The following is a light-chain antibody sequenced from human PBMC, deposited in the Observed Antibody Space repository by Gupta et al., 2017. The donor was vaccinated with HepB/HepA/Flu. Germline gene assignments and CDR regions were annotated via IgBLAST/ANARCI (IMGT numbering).Light chain of an antibody. CDR1: SSDVGKYKF. CDR3: CSYAGNNTLI. J-gene: IGLJ2*01. Sequence: SALTQPASVSGSPGPSITISCTGTSSDVGKYKFVYWYHQHPGKAHNFMIYEVTRRPAVVAGRFSVSKSGNTASLTISALQAEDEADYYCCSYAGNNTLIFGGGTKLSVL. V-gene: IGLV2-23*02. CDR2: EVT.